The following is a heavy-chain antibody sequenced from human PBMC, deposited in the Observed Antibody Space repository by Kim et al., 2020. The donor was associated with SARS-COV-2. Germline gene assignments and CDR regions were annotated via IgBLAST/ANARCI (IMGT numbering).Heavy chain of an antibody. D-gene: IGHD3-10*01. V-gene: IGHV3-23*01. Sequence: KGRFTISRDNSKNTLYLQMNSLRAEDTAVYYCAKDPSPVRGVIISGYFDYWGQGTLVTVSS. J-gene: IGHJ4*02. CDR3: AKDPSPVRGVIISGYFDY.